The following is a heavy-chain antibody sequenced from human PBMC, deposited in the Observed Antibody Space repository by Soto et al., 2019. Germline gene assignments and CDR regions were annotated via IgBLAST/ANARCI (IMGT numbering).Heavy chain of an antibody. V-gene: IGHV3-74*01. CDR3: ARFALVIVVVPAAMDYYYYYYMDV. J-gene: IGHJ6*03. CDR1: GFTFSSYW. CDR2: INSDGSST. D-gene: IGHD2-2*03. Sequence: SLRLSCAASGFTFSSYWMHWVRQAPGKGLVWVSRINSDGSSTSYADSVKGRFTISRDNAKNTLYLQMNSLRAEDTAVYYCARFALVIVVVPAAMDYYYYYYMDVWGKGTTVTVSS.